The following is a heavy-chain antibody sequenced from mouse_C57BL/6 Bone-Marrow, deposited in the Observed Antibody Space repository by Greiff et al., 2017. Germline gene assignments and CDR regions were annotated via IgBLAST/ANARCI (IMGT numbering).Heavy chain of an antibody. V-gene: IGHV1-47*01. CDR1: GYTFTTYP. D-gene: IGHD2-4*01. CDR3: ARRGWDYDSFDY. Sequence: QVHVKQSGAELVKPGASVKMSCKASGYTFTTYPIEWMKQNHGKSLEWIGNFHPYNDDTKYNEKFKGKATLTVEKSSSTVYLELSRLTSDDSAVYYCARRGWDYDSFDYWGQGTTLTVSS. CDR2: FHPYNDDT. J-gene: IGHJ2*01.